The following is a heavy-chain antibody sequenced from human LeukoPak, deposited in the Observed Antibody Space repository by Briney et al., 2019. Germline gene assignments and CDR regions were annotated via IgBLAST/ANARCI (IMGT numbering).Heavy chain of an antibody. CDR2: ISNDGGGT. Sequence: PGGSLRLSCAASGFIFNNYGLIWVRQAPGKGLEWVSAISNDGGGTTYADFVNGRLTISRDNSKNTLFLQMNSMRAEDTALYYCAKGSSGYFADLWGQGTLVTVPS. CDR3: AKGSSGYFADL. D-gene: IGHD3-22*01. CDR1: GFIFNNYG. V-gene: IGHV3-23*01. J-gene: IGHJ5*02.